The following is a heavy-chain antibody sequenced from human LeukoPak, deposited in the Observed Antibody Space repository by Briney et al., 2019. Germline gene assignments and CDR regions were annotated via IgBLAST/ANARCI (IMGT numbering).Heavy chain of an antibody. CDR1: GGSISSSSYY. CDR3: ARVTDGGSTYYYIDV. V-gene: IGHV4-39*07. D-gene: IGHD1-26*01. Sequence: SETLSLTCTVSGGSISSSSYYWGWIRQPPGKGLEWIGSIYYSGSTYYNPSLKSRVTISVDTSKSQFSLRLSSVTAADTAVYYCARVTDGGSTYYYIDVWDKGTTVTVSS. CDR2: IYYSGST. J-gene: IGHJ6*03.